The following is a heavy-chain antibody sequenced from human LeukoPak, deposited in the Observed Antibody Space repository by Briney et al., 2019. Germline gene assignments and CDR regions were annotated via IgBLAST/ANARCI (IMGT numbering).Heavy chain of an antibody. CDR3: AGAVAGNYFDY. V-gene: IGHV1-8*01. D-gene: IGHD6-19*01. Sequence: ASVKVSCKASGYTFTSYDINWVRRATGQGLGWMGWMNPNSGNTGYAQKFQGRVTMTRNTSISTAYMELSGLRSEDTAVYYCAGAVAGNYFDYWGQGTLVTVSS. CDR1: GYTFTSYD. J-gene: IGHJ4*02. CDR2: MNPNSGNT.